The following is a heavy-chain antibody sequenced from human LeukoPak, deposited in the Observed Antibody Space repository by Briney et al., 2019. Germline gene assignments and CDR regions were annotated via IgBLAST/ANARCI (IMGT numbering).Heavy chain of an antibody. CDR1: GGSISSGGYY. J-gene: IGHJ4*02. CDR3: ARQFGGGATTVDPFDY. Sequence: SQTLSLTCTVSGGSISSGGYYWSWIRQPPGKGLEWIGYIYHSGSTYYNPSLKSRVTISVDRSKNQFSLKLSSVTAADTAVYYCARQFGGGATTVDPFDYWGQGTLVTVSS. V-gene: IGHV4-30-2*01. D-gene: IGHD1-26*01. CDR2: IYHSGST.